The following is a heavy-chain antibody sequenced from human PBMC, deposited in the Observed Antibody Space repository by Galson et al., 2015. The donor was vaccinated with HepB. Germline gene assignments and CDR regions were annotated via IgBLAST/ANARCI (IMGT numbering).Heavy chain of an antibody. CDR2: ISGSGGST. CDR3: AKPPQHRYSSGWYYFDY. V-gene: IGHV3-23*01. J-gene: IGHJ4*02. D-gene: IGHD6-19*01. CDR1: GFTFSSYA. Sequence: SLRLSCAASGFTFSSYAMSWVRQAPGKGLEWVSAISGSGGSTYYADSVKGRFTISRDNSKNTLYLQMNSLRAEDTAVYYCAKPPQHRYSSGWYYFDYWGQGTLVTVSS.